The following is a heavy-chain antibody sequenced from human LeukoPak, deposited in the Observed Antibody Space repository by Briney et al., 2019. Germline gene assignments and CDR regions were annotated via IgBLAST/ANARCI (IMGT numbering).Heavy chain of an antibody. CDR3: AKSGLNRFDY. J-gene: IGHJ4*02. CDR2: INSDGSST. V-gene: IGHV3-74*01. Sequence: GGSLRLSCAASRFTFSTYWMHWVRQAPGKGLVWVSRINSDGSSTGYADSVKGRFTISRDNAKNTLYLQMNSLRAEDTAVYYCAKSGLNRFDYWGQGTLVTVSS. D-gene: IGHD2-15*01. CDR1: RFTFSTYW.